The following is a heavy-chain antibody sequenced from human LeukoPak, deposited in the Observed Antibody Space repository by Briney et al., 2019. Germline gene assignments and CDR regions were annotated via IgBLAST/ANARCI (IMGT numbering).Heavy chain of an antibody. V-gene: IGHV4-34*01. CDR1: GGSFSGYY. Sequence: PSETLSLTCAVYGGSFSGYYWSWIRQPPGRGLEWIGEINHSGSTNYNPSLKSRVTISVDTSKNQFSLKLSSVTAADTAVYYCARGKPLHSWYYPLGSYFDYWGQGTLVTVSS. CDR3: ARGKPLHSWYYPLGSYFDY. J-gene: IGHJ4*02. CDR2: INHSGST. D-gene: IGHD6-13*01.